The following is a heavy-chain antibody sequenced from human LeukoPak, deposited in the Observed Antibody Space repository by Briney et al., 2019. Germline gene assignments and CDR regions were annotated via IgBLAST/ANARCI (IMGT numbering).Heavy chain of an antibody. D-gene: IGHD5-12*01. Sequence: SETLSLTCAVYGGSFSGYYWSWIRQPPGKGLEWIGEINHSGSTNYNPSLKSRVTISVDTSKNQFSLKLSSVTAADTAVYYCARDSGSGYDYLDYFDYWGQGTLVTVSS. CDR1: GGSFSGYY. J-gene: IGHJ4*02. CDR3: ARDSGSGYDYLDYFDY. CDR2: INHSGST. V-gene: IGHV4-34*01.